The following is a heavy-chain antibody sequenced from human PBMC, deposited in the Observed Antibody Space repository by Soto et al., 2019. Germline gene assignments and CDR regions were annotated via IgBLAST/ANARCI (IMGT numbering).Heavy chain of an antibody. D-gene: IGHD1-26*01. V-gene: IGHV4-30-4*01. CDR3: ARDTGTYPYYFDY. Sequence: SETLSLTCTVSGGSISSGENFWNWIRQSPGKGLGWIGYIHHGGSTYYNPSLKSRLTISVDTSKNQISLKLNSVTAADTAVYYCARDTGTYPYYFDYWGQGTLVTVSS. J-gene: IGHJ4*02. CDR2: IHHGGST. CDR1: GGSISSGENF.